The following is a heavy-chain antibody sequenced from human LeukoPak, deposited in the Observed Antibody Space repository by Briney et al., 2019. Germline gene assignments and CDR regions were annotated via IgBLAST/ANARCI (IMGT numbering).Heavy chain of an antibody. CDR2: IKSNTDGGTT. CDR3: TTDLQYSSGWLQIDY. J-gene: IGHJ4*02. V-gene: IGHV3-15*01. D-gene: IGHD6-19*01. Sequence: GGSLRLSCAASGFTFSNAWMSWVRQAPGKGLEWVGRIKSNTDGGTTDYAAPVKGGFTISRDDSKNTLYLQMNSLKTEDTAVYYCTTDLQYSSGWLQIDYWGQGTLVPVSS. CDR1: GFTFSNAW.